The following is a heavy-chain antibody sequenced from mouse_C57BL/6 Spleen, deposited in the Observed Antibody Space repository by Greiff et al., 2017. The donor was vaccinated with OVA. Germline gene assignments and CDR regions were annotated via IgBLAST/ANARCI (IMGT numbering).Heavy chain of an antibody. CDR1: GYTFTSYG. J-gene: IGHJ2*01. CDR3: AKPTFITTVVPFDY. CDR2: IYPRSGNT. D-gene: IGHD1-1*01. V-gene: IGHV1-81*01. Sequence: VQRVESGAELARPGASVKLSCKASGYTFTSYGISWVKQRPGQGLEWIGEIYPRSGNTYYNEKFKGKATLTADKSSSTAYMELRSLTSEDSAVYFCAKPTFITTVVPFDYWGQGTTLTVSS.